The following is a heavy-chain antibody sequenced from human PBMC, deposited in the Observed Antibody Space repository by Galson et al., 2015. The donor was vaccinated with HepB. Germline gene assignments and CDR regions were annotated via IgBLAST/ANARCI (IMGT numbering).Heavy chain of an antibody. CDR3: AREAPDLGDAFDI. Sequence: SVKVSCKASGGTFSSYAISWVRQAPGQGLEWMGRIIPILGIANYAQKFQGRVTITADKSTSTAYMELSSLRSEDTAVYYCAREAPDLGDAFDIWGQGTMVTVSS. CDR1: GGTFSSYA. V-gene: IGHV1-69*04. J-gene: IGHJ3*02. D-gene: IGHD3-10*01. CDR2: IIPILGIA.